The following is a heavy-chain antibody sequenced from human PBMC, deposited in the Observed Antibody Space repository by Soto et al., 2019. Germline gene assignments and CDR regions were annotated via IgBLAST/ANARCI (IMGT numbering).Heavy chain of an antibody. CDR1: GFIFANYG. V-gene: IGHV3-30*18. Sequence: GGSLRLSCAASGFIFANYGLHWVRQAPGTGLEWVALITYEGTNKYYADAVKGRFTISRDNAKNMVSLQMDSLRAEDTAVYYCAKARGANNWANYYGLDVWGQGTTVTVS. J-gene: IGHJ6*02. CDR3: AKARGANNWANYYGLDV. CDR2: ITYEGTNK. D-gene: IGHD1-1*01.